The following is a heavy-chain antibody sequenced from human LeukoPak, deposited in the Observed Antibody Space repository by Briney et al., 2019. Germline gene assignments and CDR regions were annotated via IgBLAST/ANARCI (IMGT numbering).Heavy chain of an antibody. D-gene: IGHD2-15*01. V-gene: IGHV1-18*01. CDR1: GYPFGSYG. J-gene: IGHJ2*01. CDR2: NSGYKGNT. CDR3: ARDHGGKVDRYFDL. Sequence: GASVKVSCKASGYPFGSYGISWVRQAPGQGLEWMGWNSGYKGNTKYAQKFQGRVTMTTDTSTSTAYMELRSLRSGDTAVYYCARDHGGKVDRYFDLWGRGTLVTVSS.